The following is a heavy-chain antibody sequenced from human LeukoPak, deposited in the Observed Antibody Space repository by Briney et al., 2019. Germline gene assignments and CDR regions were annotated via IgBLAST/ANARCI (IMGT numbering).Heavy chain of an antibody. CDR3: AKASVYYYDSSGYQTD. D-gene: IGHD3-22*01. V-gene: IGHV3-23*01. J-gene: IGHJ4*02. CDR2: ISGSGGST. Sequence: GGSLRLSCAASGFTFSSYAMSWVRQAPGKGLEWVSAISGSGGSTYYADSVKGRFTISGDNSKNTLYLQMNSLRAEDTAVYYCAKASVYYYDSSGYQTDWGQGTLVTVSS. CDR1: GFTFSSYA.